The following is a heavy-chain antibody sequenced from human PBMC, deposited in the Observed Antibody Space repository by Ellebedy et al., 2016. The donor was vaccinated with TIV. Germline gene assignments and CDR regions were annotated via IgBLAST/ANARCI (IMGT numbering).Heavy chain of an antibody. Sequence: GGSLRLXCAASGFSFSNYAMNWVRQAPGKGLEWVTLISFDGRNKYYADSVKGRFSVSRDRSKSAVFLQMNSLRPEDTAVYYCARDGPDGPFLTQADYYGMDVWGQGTTVTVSS. CDR2: ISFDGRNK. CDR3: ARDGPDGPFLTQADYYGMDV. J-gene: IGHJ6*02. CDR1: GFSFSNYA. D-gene: IGHD3-9*01. V-gene: IGHV3-30*04.